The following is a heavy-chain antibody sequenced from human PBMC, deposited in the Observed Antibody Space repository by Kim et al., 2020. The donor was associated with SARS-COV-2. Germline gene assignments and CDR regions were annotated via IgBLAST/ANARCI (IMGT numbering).Heavy chain of an antibody. Sequence: KGRFTTSRDNTKNTLYLQMNSLRAEDTAVYYCAKDVHSSGYKYSYYGMDVWGQGTTVTVSS. J-gene: IGHJ6*02. D-gene: IGHD3-22*01. V-gene: IGHV3-23*01. CDR3: AKDVHSSGYKYSYYGMDV.